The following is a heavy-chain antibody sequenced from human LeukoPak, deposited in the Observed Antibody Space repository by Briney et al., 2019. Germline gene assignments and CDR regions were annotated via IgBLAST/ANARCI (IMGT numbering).Heavy chain of an antibody. CDR2: VDTDGGTT. CDR1: GFTFSTYW. CDR3: TAIAAGGRRKFDY. V-gene: IGHV3-74*01. Sequence: GGSLRLSCAASGFTFSTYWMHGVRQAPGKGLVWVSRVDTDGGTTTYADSVKGRFAISRDNAKNTLYLQMNSLTAEDTAVYYCTAIAAGGRRKFDYWGQGTLVTVSS. D-gene: IGHD6-13*01. J-gene: IGHJ4*02.